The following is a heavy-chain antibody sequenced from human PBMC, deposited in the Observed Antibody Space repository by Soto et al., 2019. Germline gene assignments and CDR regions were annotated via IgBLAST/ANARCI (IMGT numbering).Heavy chain of an antibody. J-gene: IGHJ6*02. Sequence: GASVKVSCKASGGNFSSYAISWVRQAPGQGLEWMGGIIPIFGTANYAQKFQGRVTITADESTSTAYMELSSLRSEDTAVYYCARRGGSGSYNPLLMDVWGQGTTVTVSS. D-gene: IGHD3-10*01. CDR3: ARRGGSGSYNPLLMDV. CDR2: IIPIFGTA. CDR1: GGNFSSYA. V-gene: IGHV1-69*13.